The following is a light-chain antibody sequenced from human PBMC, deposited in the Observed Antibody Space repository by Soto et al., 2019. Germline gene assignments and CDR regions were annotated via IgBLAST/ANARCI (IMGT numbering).Light chain of an antibody. CDR2: DAS. J-gene: IGKJ1*01. Sequence: EIGLTQSPGTLSLSAGERATLFCRANQTLNLNYLAWYQQKPGQAPRLLIYDASTRATGTPDRFSGTGSATDFTLIISRLEPEDFAVYYCHQYYRTPRTFGQGTKVDTK. CDR1: QTLNLNY. CDR3: HQYYRTPRT. V-gene: IGKV3-20*01.